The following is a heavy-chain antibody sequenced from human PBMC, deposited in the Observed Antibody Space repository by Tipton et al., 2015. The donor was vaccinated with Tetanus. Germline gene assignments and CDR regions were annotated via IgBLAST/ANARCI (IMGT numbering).Heavy chain of an antibody. CDR3: ARHPSLQLVPGGYYFDY. Sequence: TLSLTCAVSGGSISSSNWWSWVRKPPGKGLEWIGEIYHSGSTNYNPSLKSRVTISVDKSKNHLSLKMCSVTAADTAVYYCARHPSLQLVPGGYYFDYWGQGTLVTVSS. CDR1: GGSISSSNW. CDR2: IYHSGST. V-gene: IGHV4-4*02. J-gene: IGHJ4*02. D-gene: IGHD6-13*01.